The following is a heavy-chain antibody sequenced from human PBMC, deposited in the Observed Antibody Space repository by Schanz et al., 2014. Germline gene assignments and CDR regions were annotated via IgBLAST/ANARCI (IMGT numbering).Heavy chain of an antibody. J-gene: IGHJ4*02. CDR1: GYIFINSG. D-gene: IGHD3-9*01. CDR2: ISAYNGNT. V-gene: IGHV1-18*01. Sequence: QVQLVQSGAEVKKPGATVKVSCKASGYIFINSGISWVRQAPGQGLEWMGWISAYNGNTKYPQKLQGRVTMTTDTSTSTAYMELRSLRSDDTAVYDCARDAADFYDILTEEDYWGQGTLVTVSS. CDR3: ARDAADFYDILTEEDY.